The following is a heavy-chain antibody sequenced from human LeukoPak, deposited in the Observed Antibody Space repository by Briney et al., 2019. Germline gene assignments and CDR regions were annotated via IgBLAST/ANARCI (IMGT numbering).Heavy chain of an antibody. D-gene: IGHD2-8*01. CDR1: GFTFSSYA. Sequence: QPGGSLRLSCAASGFTFSSYAMSWVRQAPGEALEWVSAISGSGGSTYYADSVEGRFTISRDNSKNTLYLQMNSLRAEDTAVYYCAKDLYTNDYLYAFDIWGQGTMVTVSS. CDR2: ISGSGGST. J-gene: IGHJ3*02. V-gene: IGHV3-23*01. CDR3: AKDLYTNDYLYAFDI.